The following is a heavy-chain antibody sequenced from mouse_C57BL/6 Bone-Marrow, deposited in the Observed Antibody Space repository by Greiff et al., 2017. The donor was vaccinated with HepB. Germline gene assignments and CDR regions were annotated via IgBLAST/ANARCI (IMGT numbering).Heavy chain of an antibody. V-gene: IGHV1-50*01. J-gene: IGHJ1*03. CDR1: GYTFTSYW. CDR3: ARGSYYYGSSSSWYFDV. Sequence: VQLQQPGAELVKPGASVKLSCKASGYTFTSYWMQWVKQRPGQGLEWIGEIDPSDSYTNYNQKFKGKATLTVDTSSSTAYMQLSSLTSEDSAGYYCARGSYYYGSSSSWYFDVWGTGTTVTVSS. D-gene: IGHD1-1*01. CDR2: IDPSDSYT.